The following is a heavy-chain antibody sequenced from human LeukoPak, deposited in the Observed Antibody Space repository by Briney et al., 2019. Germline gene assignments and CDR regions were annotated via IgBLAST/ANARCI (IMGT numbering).Heavy chain of an antibody. CDR1: GYTFTSYG. J-gene: IGHJ4*02. CDR3: AKNNGWFHLAQ. V-gene: IGHV3-7*03. D-gene: IGHD6-19*01. Sequence: RASVKVSCKASGYTFTSYGISWVRQAPGKGLEWVGHIKSDGSAQYYVDSVKGRFSISRDNAENAVYLQMNSLRVEDTALYYCAKNNGWFHLAQWGQGTLVTVSS. CDR2: IKSDGSAQ.